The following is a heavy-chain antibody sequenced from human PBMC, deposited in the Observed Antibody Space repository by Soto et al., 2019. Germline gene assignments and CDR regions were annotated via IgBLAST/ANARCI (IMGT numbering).Heavy chain of an antibody. V-gene: IGHV4-34*01. CDR1: GGSFSGYY. J-gene: IGHJ6*03. Sequence: SETLSLTCAVYGGSFSGYYWSWIRQPPGKGLEWIGEINHSGSTNYNPSLKSRVTISVDTSKNQFSLKLSSVTAADTAVYYCARLRFDCSSTSCYSTPRSYYYYMDVWGKGTTVTVSS. CDR3: ARLRFDCSSTSCYSTPRSYYYYMDV. D-gene: IGHD2-2*01. CDR2: INHSGST.